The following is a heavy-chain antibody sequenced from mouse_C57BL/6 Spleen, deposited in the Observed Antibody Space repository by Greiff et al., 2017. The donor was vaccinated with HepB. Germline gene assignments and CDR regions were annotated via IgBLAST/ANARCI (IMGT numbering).Heavy chain of an antibody. CDR1: GFTFSDYY. V-gene: IGHV5-12*01. Sequence: EVQRVESGGGLVQPGGSLKLSCAASGFTFSDYYMYWVRQTPEKRLEWVAYISNGGGSTYYPDTVKGRFTISRDNAKNTLYLQMSRLKSEDTAMYYCARNYDYDGYYYAMDYWGQGTSVTVSS. CDR2: ISNGGGST. J-gene: IGHJ4*01. CDR3: ARNYDYDGYYYAMDY. D-gene: IGHD2-4*01.